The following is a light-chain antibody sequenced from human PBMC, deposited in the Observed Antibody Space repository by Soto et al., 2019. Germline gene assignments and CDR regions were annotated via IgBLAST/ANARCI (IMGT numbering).Light chain of an antibody. J-gene: IGLJ2*01. CDR2: EVS. V-gene: IGLV2-14*01. CDR1: SSDIGDYNY. CDR3: SSYTSSSTLVL. Sequence: QSVLTQPASVSGSPGQSITISCTGTSSDIGDYNYVSWYQQHPGKAPKLMISEVSNRPSGVSNRFSGSKSGNTASLTISGLQAEDEADYYCSSYTSSSTLVLFGGGTKVTVL.